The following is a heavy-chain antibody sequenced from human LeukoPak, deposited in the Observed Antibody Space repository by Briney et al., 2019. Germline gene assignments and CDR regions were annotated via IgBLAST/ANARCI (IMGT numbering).Heavy chain of an antibody. CDR3: ARDFAASSLDH. J-gene: IGHJ4*02. CDR2: IWYDGSNK. D-gene: IGHD2-2*01. CDR1: GFTFSSYG. Sequence: GGSLRLSCTASGFTFSSYGMYWVRQAPGKGLEWVAVIWYDGSNKYYADSVKGRFTISRDNSKNTPYLQMNSLRAEDTAVYYCARDFAASSLDHWGQGTLVTVSS. V-gene: IGHV3-33*08.